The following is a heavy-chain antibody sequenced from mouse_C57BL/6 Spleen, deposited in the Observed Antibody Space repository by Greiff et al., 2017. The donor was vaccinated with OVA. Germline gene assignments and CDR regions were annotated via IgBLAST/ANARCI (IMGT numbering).Heavy chain of an antibody. CDR1: GYTFTDYN. Sequence: EVQLQQSGPELVKPGASVKMSCKASGYTFTDYNMHWVKQSHGKSLEWIGYINPNNGGTSYNQKFKGKATLTVNKSSSTAYMELRSLTSEDSAVYYCAKIYDGYLRVAMDYWGQGTSVTVSS. V-gene: IGHV1-22*01. J-gene: IGHJ4*01. CDR2: INPNNGGT. CDR3: AKIYDGYLRVAMDY. D-gene: IGHD2-3*01.